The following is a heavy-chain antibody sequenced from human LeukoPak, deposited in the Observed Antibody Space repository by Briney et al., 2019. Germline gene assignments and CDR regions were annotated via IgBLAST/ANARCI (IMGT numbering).Heavy chain of an antibody. CDR3: AKDSWMATTSPFDY. CDR1: GFTFSDYS. J-gene: IGHJ4*02. Sequence: GGSLRLSCAGSGFTFSDYSMTWIRQAPGKGLEWVSYITSSGSTIYYGDSVKGRFTISRDNAKNSLYLQMNSLRAEDTAVYYCAKDSWMATTSPFDYWGQGTLVTVSS. CDR2: ITSSGSTI. D-gene: IGHD5-24*01. V-gene: IGHV3-11*04.